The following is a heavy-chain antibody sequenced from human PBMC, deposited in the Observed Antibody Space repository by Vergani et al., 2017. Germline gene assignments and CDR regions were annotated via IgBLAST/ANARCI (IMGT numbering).Heavy chain of an antibody. CDR2: ITPFNGNT. D-gene: IGHD2-2*01. CDR3: ALAESSTSCINSVCITPETGSWFDP. CDR1: GYTFTSYD. V-gene: IGHV1-45*02. Sequence: QVQLVQSGAEVKKPGASVKVSCKASGYTFTSYDINWVRQATGQALEWMGWITPFNGNTNYAQKFQDRVTITRDRSMSTAYMELSSLRSEDTAMYYCALAESSTSCINSVCITPETGSWFDPWGQGTLVTVSS. J-gene: IGHJ5*02.